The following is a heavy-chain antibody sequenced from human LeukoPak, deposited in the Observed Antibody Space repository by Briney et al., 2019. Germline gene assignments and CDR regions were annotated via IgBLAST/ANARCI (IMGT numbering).Heavy chain of an antibody. CDR2: ISGSGGST. J-gene: IGHJ2*01. D-gene: IGHD4-17*01. CDR3: AKAPPLNDYGDYTPYWYFDL. CDR1: GFTFSSYA. Sequence: GGSLRLSCAASGFTFSSYAMSWVRQAPGKGLEWVSAISGSGGSTYYADSVKGRFTISRDNSKNTLYLQMNSLRAEDTAVYYCAKAPPLNDYGDYTPYWYFDLWGRGTLVTVSS. V-gene: IGHV3-23*01.